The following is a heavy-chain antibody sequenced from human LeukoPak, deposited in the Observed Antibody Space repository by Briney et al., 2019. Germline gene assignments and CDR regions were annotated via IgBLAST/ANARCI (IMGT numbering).Heavy chain of an antibody. CDR1: GFTFSSYS. D-gene: IGHD2-21*01. J-gene: IGHJ4*02. CDR2: ISSSSSYI. Sequence: GGSLRLSCAASGFTFSSYSVNWVRQAPGKGLEWVSSISSSSSYIYYADSVKGRFTISRDNAKNSLYLQMNSLRAEDTAVYYCARRGAYISNPFDYWGQGTLVTVSS. CDR3: ARRGAYISNPFDY. V-gene: IGHV3-21*04.